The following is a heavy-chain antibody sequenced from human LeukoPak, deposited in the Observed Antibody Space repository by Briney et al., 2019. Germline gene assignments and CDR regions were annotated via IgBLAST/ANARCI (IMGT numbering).Heavy chain of an antibody. D-gene: IGHD2-15*01. Sequence: ASVKVSCKASGYTFSSYSISWVRQAPGQGLEWMGWISAYNGNTIYAQKVKGRVTMTTDTSTSTAYMELRSLKSDDTAVYYCARASYCSDGSCYSDYWDQGTLVTVSS. CDR3: ARASYCSDGSCYSDY. V-gene: IGHV1-18*01. CDR1: GYTFSSYS. CDR2: ISAYNGNT. J-gene: IGHJ4*02.